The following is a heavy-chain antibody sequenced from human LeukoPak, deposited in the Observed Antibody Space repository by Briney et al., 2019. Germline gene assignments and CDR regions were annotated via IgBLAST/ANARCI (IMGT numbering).Heavy chain of an antibody. CDR1: GFTFSSYA. CDR3: ARDECSTTSCYGY. Sequence: GGSLRLSCAASGFTFSSYAMSWVRQAPEKGLEWVATISGSGGGTYYADSVRGRFTISRDSSKNTVYLQMNSLRGEDTAVYYCARDECSTTSCYGYWGQGTLVTVSS. CDR2: ISGSGGGT. J-gene: IGHJ4*02. D-gene: IGHD2-2*01. V-gene: IGHV3-23*01.